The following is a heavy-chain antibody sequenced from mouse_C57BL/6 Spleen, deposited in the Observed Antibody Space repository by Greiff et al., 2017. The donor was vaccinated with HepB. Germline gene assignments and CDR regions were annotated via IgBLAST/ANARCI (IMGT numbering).Heavy chain of an antibody. V-gene: IGHV5-17*01. CDR1: GFTFSDYG. J-gene: IGHJ4*01. Sequence: EVKLVESGGGLVKPGGSLKLSCAASGFTFSDYGMHWVRQAPEKGLEWVAYISSGSSTIYYADTVKGRFTISRDNAKNTLFLQMTSLRSEDTAMYYCAREDGKKAMDYWGQGTSVTVSS. D-gene: IGHD2-1*01. CDR3: AREDGKKAMDY. CDR2: ISSGSSTI.